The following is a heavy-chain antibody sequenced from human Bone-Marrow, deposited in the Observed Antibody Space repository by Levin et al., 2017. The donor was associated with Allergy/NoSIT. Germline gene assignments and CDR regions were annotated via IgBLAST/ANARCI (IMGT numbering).Heavy chain of an antibody. D-gene: IGHD3-10*01. Sequence: GESLKISCAASGFTFSNAWMSWVRQAPGKGLEWVGRIKSKTDGGTTDYAAPVKGRFTISRDDSKNTLYLQMNSLKTEDTAVYYCTTDKTSRYYYGSGSYDLGAFDIWGQGTMVTVSS. CDR2: IKSKTDGGTT. CDR3: TTDKTSRYYYGSGSYDLGAFDI. J-gene: IGHJ3*02. CDR1: GFTFSNAW. V-gene: IGHV3-15*01.